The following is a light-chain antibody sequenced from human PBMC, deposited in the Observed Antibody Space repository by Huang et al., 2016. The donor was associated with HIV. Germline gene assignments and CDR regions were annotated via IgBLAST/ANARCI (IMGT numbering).Light chain of an antibody. CDR2: DAS. CDR1: QRVRNY. CDR3: QQRSDWPPWT. V-gene: IGKV3-11*01. Sequence: EIVLTQSPATLSLSPWERATLSCRASQRVRNYLAWYQQKPGQAPRLLLFDASNRATGTPARFSGSGSGTDFTLTISSLEPEDFAVYYCQQRSDWPPWTFGQGTKVEIK. J-gene: IGKJ1*01.